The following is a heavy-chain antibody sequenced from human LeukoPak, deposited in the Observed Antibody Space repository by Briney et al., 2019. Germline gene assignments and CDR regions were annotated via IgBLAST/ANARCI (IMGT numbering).Heavy chain of an antibody. CDR3: ARGVNYYDSSGSYYPAPFDY. D-gene: IGHD3-22*01. Sequence: QAGGSLRLSCAASGFTVSSNYMSWVRRAPGKGLEWVSVIYSGGSTYYADSVKGRFTISRDNSKNTLYLQMNSLRAEDTAVYYCARGVNYYDSSGSYYPAPFDYWGQGTLVTVSS. CDR2: IYSGGST. CDR1: GFTVSSNY. J-gene: IGHJ4*02. V-gene: IGHV3-53*01.